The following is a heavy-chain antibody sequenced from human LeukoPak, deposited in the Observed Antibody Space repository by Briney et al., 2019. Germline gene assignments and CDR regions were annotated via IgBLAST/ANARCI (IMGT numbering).Heavy chain of an antibody. D-gene: IGHD4-17*01. CDR2: IIPIFGTA. V-gene: IGHV1-69*13. CDR3: ARDYGDYWFDP. J-gene: IGHJ5*02. Sequence: VASVKVSCKASGGTFSSYAISWVRQAPGQGLEWMGGIIPIFGTANYAQKFQGRVTITADESTSTAYMELRSLRSDDTAVYYCARDYGDYWFDPWGQGTLVTVSS. CDR1: GGTFSSYA.